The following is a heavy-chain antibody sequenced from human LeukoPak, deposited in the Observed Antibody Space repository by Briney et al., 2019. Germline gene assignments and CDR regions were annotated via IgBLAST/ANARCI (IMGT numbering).Heavy chain of an antibody. CDR1: GFTFSSYA. J-gene: IGHJ4*02. Sequence: GGSLRLSCAASGFTFSSYAMHWVRQAPGKGLEWVAVISYDGSNKYYADSVKGRFTISRDNSKNTLYLQMNSLRAEDTAVYYCAGGSDYYYYFDYWGQGTLVTVSS. D-gene: IGHD3-22*01. CDR2: ISYDGSNK. V-gene: IGHV3-30-3*01. CDR3: AGGSDYYYYFDY.